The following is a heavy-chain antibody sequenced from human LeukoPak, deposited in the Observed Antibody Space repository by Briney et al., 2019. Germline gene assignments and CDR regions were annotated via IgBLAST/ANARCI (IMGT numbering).Heavy chain of an antibody. J-gene: IGHJ4*02. Sequence: SETLSLTCTVSGDSISTYYWSWIRLPPGTGLERIGYISYDGSTHYNPSLKSRVTISVDTSKNQFSLKLTSLTAADTAVYYCARGWGSSWYYFDYWGQGTLVTVST. CDR3: ARGWGSSWYYFDY. CDR1: GDSISTYY. D-gene: IGHD6-13*01. V-gene: IGHV4-59*01. CDR2: ISYDGST.